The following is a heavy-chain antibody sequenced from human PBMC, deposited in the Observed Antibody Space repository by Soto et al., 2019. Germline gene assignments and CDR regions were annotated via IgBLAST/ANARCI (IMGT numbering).Heavy chain of an antibody. CDR2: IVPIFGTA. CDR1: GGTFNSYA. J-gene: IGHJ4*02. CDR3: ARDSRPAVAPSTTAEFDY. V-gene: IGHV1-69*06. Sequence: QVQLVQSGAGVKKPGSSVKVSCKVSGGTFNSYAISWVRQAPGQGLEWMGGIVPIFGTANYAQKFQGRVTITADRSTSTVYMELTRLTSEDTAVYYCARDSRPAVAPSTTAEFDYWGQGTLVTVSS. D-gene: IGHD2-15*01.